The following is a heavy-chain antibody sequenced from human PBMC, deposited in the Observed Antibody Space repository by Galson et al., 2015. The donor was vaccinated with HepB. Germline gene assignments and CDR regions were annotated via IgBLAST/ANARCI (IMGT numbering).Heavy chain of an antibody. CDR2: LYYGGNT. CDR1: GASINTSSSH. Sequence: SETLSLTCTVSGASINTSSSHWGWVRQPPRKGLEWIGSLYYGGNTYYNPSLKSRITISVDTSKSQFSLKLSSVTAADTAVYYCAKHLPPTRWFDPWGQGTLVTVSS. J-gene: IGHJ5*02. CDR3: AKHLPPTRWFDP. V-gene: IGHV4-39*01.